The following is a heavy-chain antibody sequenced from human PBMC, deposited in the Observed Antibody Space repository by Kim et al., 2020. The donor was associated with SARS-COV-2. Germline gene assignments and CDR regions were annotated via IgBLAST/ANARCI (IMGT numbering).Heavy chain of an antibody. CDR3: ARHHQGYSIWFDP. J-gene: IGHJ5*02. Sequence: NPALKRRVTISVDTSKNQFSLKLSSVTAADTAVYYCARHHQGYSIWFDPWGQGTLVTVSS. V-gene: IGHV4-39*01. D-gene: IGHD1-1*01.